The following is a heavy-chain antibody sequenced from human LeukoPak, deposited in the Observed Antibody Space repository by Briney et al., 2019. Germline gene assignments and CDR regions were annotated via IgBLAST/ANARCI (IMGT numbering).Heavy chain of an antibody. CDR2: IYYSGST. D-gene: IGHD3-3*01. V-gene: IGHV4-31*03. Sequence: SETLSLTCTVSGGSISSGGYYWSWIRQHPGKGLEWIGYIYYSGSTYYNPSLKSRVTISVDTSKNQFSLKLGSVTAADTAVYYCARITIFGVSYYYFDYWGQGTLVTVSS. J-gene: IGHJ4*02. CDR3: ARITIFGVSYYYFDY. CDR1: GGSISSGGYY.